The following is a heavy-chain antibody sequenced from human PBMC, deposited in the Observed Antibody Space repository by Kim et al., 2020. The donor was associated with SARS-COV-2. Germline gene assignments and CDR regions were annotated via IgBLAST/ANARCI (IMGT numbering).Heavy chain of an antibody. D-gene: IGHD3-10*01. CDR2: ISSSSYI. CDR3: ARATGITMVRGVIIGGFDY. J-gene: IGHJ4*02. V-gene: IGHV3-21*01. Sequence: GGSLRLSCAASGFTFSSYSMNWVRQAPGKGLEWVSSISSSSYIYYADSVKGRFTISRDNAKNSLYLQMNSLRAEDTAVYYCARATGITMVRGVIIGGFDYWGQGTLVTVSS. CDR1: GFTFSSYS.